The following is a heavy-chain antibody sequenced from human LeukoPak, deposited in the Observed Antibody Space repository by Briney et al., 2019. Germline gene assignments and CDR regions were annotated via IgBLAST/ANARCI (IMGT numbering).Heavy chain of an antibody. J-gene: IGHJ3*02. CDR1: GGSISSYY. CDR2: IYYSGST. CDR3: ATFYGEYFWDAFDI. D-gene: IGHD4-17*01. V-gene: IGHV4-59*08. Sequence: ASETLSLTCTVSGGSISSYYWSWIRQPPGKGLEWIGYIYYSGSTNYNPSLKSRVTISVDTSKNQFSLKLSSVTAADTAVYYCATFYGEYFWDAFDIWGQGTMVTVSS.